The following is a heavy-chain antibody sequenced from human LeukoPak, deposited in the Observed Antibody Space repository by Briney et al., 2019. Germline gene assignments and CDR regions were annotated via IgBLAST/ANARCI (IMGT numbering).Heavy chain of an antibody. J-gene: IGHJ4*02. Sequence: GASLKISCKGSGYNFTSYWIGWGRPLPGKGLEWMGIIYHGDSDTRYSPSFQGQVTISADQAISTAYLQWSSLKASDTAMYYCARVPSGSFRSFHFDCWGQGTLVTVSS. V-gene: IGHV5-51*01. D-gene: IGHD1-26*01. CDR2: IYHGDSDT. CDR1: GYNFTSYW. CDR3: ARVPSGSFRSFHFDC.